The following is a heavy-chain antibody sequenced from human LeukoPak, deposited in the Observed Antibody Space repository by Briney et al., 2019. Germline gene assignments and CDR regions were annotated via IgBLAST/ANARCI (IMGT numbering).Heavy chain of an antibody. CDR3: ASGYSSSSIDY. Sequence: GGPLRLSCAASGFTFSSYIMNWVRQAPGEGLEWVSSISSSSYIYYADSVKGRFTISRDNAKNSLYLQMNSLRAEDTAVYYCASGYSSSSIDYWGQGTLVTVSS. J-gene: IGHJ4*02. V-gene: IGHV3-21*01. CDR1: GFTFSSYI. D-gene: IGHD6-6*01. CDR2: ISSSSYI.